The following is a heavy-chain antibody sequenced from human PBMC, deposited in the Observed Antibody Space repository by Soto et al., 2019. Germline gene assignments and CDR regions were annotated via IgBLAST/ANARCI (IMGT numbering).Heavy chain of an antibody. CDR3: ARGGYCSSTSCPYYYYGMDV. D-gene: IGHD2-2*01. CDR1: GYTFTSYG. V-gene: IGHV1-18*04. J-gene: IGHJ6*02. CDR2: ISAYNGNT. Sequence: ASVKVSCKASGYTFTSYGISWVRQAPGQGLEWMGWISAYNGNTNYAQKLQGRVTMTRDTSTSTVYMELSSLRSEDTAVYYCARGGYCSSTSCPYYYYGMDVWGQGTTVTVSS.